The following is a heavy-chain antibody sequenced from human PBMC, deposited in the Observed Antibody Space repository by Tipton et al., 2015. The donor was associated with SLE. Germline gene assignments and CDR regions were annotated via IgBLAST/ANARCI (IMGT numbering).Heavy chain of an antibody. V-gene: IGHV4-4*02. Sequence: TLSLTCSVSGGSISSSDWWSWVRQPPGKGLEWIGEFHHSGSTNYNPSLKSRVTISVDTSKKQFSLKLSSVTAADTAVYYCARDRTGGAGFDYWGQGTLVTVSS. J-gene: IGHJ4*02. D-gene: IGHD1-1*01. CDR1: GGSISSSDW. CDR3: ARDRTGGAGFDY. CDR2: FHHSGST.